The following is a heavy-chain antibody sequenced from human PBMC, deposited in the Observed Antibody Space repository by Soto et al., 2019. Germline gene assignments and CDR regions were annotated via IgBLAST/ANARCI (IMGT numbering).Heavy chain of an antibody. CDR2: IDPSDSYT. D-gene: IGHD5-18*01. CDR1: GYSFTSYW. V-gene: IGHV5-10-1*01. CDR3: ATHPRRYSYGYSSYYYYGMDV. Sequence: GESLKISCKGSGYSFTSYWIGWVRQMPGKGLEWMGRIDPSDSYTNYSPSFQGHVTISADKSISTAYLQWSSLKASDTAMYYCATHPRRYSYGYSSYYYYGMDVWGQGTTVTVSS. J-gene: IGHJ6*02.